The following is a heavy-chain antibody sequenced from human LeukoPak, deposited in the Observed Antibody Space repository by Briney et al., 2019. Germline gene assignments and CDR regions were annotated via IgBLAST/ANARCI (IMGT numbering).Heavy chain of an antibody. D-gene: IGHD3-10*01. CDR3: ARHSTSASGTYALDS. CDR1: GYTFSKSW. V-gene: IGHV5-51*01. CDR2: IYPHDSDT. J-gene: IGHJ5*01. Sequence: GESLKISCKASGYTFSKSWIGWVRQMPGKGLEWMGIIYPHDSDTRYSPSFQGQVTISADKSVSTAYLQWSSLRASDTAMYYCARHSTSASGTYALDSWGQGTLVTVPS.